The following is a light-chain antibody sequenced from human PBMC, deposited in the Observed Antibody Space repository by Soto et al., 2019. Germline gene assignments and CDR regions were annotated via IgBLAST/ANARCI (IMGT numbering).Light chain of an antibody. J-gene: IGKJ1*01. V-gene: IGKV3-15*01. Sequence: EIVMTQSPATLSVSPGERATLSCRASQSVSSNLAWYQQKPGQAPRLLIYGASTXXTGIPAXXSXSXXXXXXTLTIXXLXSXDFAVYYCQQYNNWPPWTFGQGTKVEIK. CDR2: GAS. CDR3: QQYNNWPPWT. CDR1: QSVSSN.